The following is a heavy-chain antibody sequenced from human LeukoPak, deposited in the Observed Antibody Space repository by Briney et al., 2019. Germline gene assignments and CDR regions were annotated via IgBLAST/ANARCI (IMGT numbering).Heavy chain of an antibody. V-gene: IGHV3-33*01. CDR1: GFTFSSYG. Sequence: PGGSLRLSCAASGFTFSSYGMHWVRLAPGKGLEWVAVIWYDGSNKYYADSVKGRFTISRDNSKNTLYLQMNSLRAEDTAVYYCARSRASSGLLGYWGQGTLVTVSS. J-gene: IGHJ4*02. D-gene: IGHD6-19*01. CDR3: ARSRASSGLLGY. CDR2: IWYDGSNK.